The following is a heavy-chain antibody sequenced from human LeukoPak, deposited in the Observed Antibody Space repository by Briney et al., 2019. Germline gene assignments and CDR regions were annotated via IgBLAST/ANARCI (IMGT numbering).Heavy chain of an antibody. Sequence: SETLSLTCTVSGGSISSGGYYWSWIRQPPGKGLEWIGYIYHSGSTYYNPSLKSRVTISVDRSKNQFSLKLSSVTAADTAVYYCASSSGYPYYYYYMDVWGKGTTATVSS. V-gene: IGHV4-30-2*01. CDR1: GGSISSGGYY. J-gene: IGHJ6*03. D-gene: IGHD5-18*01. CDR2: IYHSGST. CDR3: ASSSGYPYYYYYMDV.